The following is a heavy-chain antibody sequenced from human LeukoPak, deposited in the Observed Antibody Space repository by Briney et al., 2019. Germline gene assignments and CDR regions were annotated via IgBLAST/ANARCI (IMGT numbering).Heavy chain of an antibody. CDR2: ISWNSGSI. D-gene: IGHD2-15*01. CDR1: GFTFDDYT. J-gene: IGHJ6*02. Sequence: GRSLRLSCAASGFTFDDYTMHWVRQAPGKGLEWVSGISWNSGSIDYADSVKGRFTISRDNAKNSLYLQMNSLTTEDTALYCCAKGKDCSGGSCYSGLYYGMDVWGQGTTVTVSS. V-gene: IGHV3-9*01. CDR3: AKGKDCSGGSCYSGLYYGMDV.